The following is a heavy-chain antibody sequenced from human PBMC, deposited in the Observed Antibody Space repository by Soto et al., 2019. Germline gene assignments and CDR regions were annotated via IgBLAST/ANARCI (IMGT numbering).Heavy chain of an antibody. V-gene: IGHV4-59*02. CDR2: IYYSGST. CDR3: ARAYCGGDCLPYYYGMDV. J-gene: IGHJ6*02. D-gene: IGHD2-21*02. CDR1: GGSVSSYY. Sequence: SETLSLTCTVSGGSVSSYYWSWIRKPPGKGLEWIGYIYYSGSTNYNPSLKSRVTISVDTSKNQFSLKLSSVTAADTAVYYCARAYCGGDCLPYYYGMDVWGQGTTVTVSS.